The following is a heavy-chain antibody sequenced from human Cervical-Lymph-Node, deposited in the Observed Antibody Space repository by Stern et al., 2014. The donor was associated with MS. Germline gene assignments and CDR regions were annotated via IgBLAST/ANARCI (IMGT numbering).Heavy chain of an antibody. V-gene: IGHV3-48*01. CDR2: ISGSSSPI. CDR3: ARVGSVAGTWPDY. D-gene: IGHD6-19*01. Sequence: EMQLVESGGGLVQPGGSLRLSCAASGFTFNTYNMNWVRQAPGKGLEWVSYISGSSSPIYYADSVKGRFTISRDNARNSLYLEMNSLRAEDTAVYYCARVGSVAGTWPDYWGQGTLVTVSS. J-gene: IGHJ4*02. CDR1: GFTFNTYN.